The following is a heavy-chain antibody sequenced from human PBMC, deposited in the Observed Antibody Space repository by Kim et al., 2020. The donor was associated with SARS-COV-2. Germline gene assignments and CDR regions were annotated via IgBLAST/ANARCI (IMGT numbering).Heavy chain of an antibody. V-gene: IGHV1-3*01. CDR1: GYTFTSYA. CDR3: ARDRPYYYGSGSYGYYGMDV. Sequence: ASVKVSCKASGYTFTSYAMHWVRQAPGQRLEWMGWINAGNGNTKYSQKFQGRVTITRDTSASTAYMELSSLRSEDTAVYYCARDRPYYYGSGSYGYYGMDVWGQGNTVTVSS. CDR2: INAGNGNT. J-gene: IGHJ6*02. D-gene: IGHD3-10*01.